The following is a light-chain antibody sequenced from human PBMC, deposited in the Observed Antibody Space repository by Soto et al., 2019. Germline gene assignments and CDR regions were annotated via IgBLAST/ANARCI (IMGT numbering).Light chain of an antibody. V-gene: IGLV2-14*01. Sequence: QSVLTQPASVSGSPGQSITISCSGTSSDVGAYNYVSWYQQHPGKAPQLIIYEVSYRPSGVSSRFSGSKSANTASLTISGLQAEDEADYYCSSYATSSTLLFGGGTKVTVL. J-gene: IGLJ2*01. CDR3: SSYATSSTLL. CDR1: SSDVGAYNY. CDR2: EVS.